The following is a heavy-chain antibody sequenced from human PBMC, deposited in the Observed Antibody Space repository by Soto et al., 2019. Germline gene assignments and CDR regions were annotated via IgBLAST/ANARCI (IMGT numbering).Heavy chain of an antibody. D-gene: IGHD3-22*01. CDR3: AKRGDYDSSGPNWFDP. CDR1: GGSFSGYI. J-gene: IGHJ5*02. CDR2: INHSGSA. V-gene: IGHV4-34*01. Sequence: SETLSLTCDVYGGSFSGYIWTWIRQTPGKGLQWIGQINHSGSANYNPSLKSRVTISVHKSKNQSSLKLSSVTAADTAVYYCAKRGDYDSSGPNWFDPWGQGTLVTVSS.